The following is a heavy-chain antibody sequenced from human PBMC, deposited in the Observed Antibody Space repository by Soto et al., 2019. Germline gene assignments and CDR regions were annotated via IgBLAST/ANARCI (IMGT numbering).Heavy chain of an antibody. J-gene: IGHJ4*02. CDR2: IYYSGST. V-gene: IGHV4-31*03. CDR3: ARSPEATVTAFDY. D-gene: IGHD4-17*01. CDR1: GGSISSGGYY. Sequence: QVQLQESGPGLVKPSQTLSLTCTVSGGSISSGGYYWSWIRQHPGKGLEWIGYIYYSGSTYYNPSLKRRVTISVDTSKNQLSLKLSSVTAADTAVYYGARSPEATVTAFDYWGQGTLVTVSS.